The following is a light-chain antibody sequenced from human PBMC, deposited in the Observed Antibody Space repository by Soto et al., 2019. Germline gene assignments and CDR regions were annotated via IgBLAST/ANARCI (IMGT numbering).Light chain of an antibody. V-gene: IGKV1-9*01. CDR2: AAS. CDR3: QQYGLLPPCT. J-gene: IGKJ1*01. Sequence: DIQLTQSPSFLSASVVDRVTITCRASQGISTYLACYQQKPGKAPKLLIYAASTLQSGVPLSFSGSGSGTDFTLTISRLEPEDFAVYYCQQYGLLPPCTFGQGTKVDIK. CDR1: QGISTY.